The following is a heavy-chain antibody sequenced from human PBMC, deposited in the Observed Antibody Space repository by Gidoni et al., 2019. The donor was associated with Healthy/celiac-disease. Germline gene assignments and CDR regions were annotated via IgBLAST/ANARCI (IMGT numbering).Heavy chain of an antibody. CDR3: ARDLGYSYGYNDY. CDR1: GGTFSSYA. D-gene: IGHD5-18*01. CDR2: IIPILGLA. V-gene: IGHV1-69*04. J-gene: IGHJ4*02. Sequence: QVQLVQSGAEVKKPGSSVKVTCKASGGTFSSYAISWVRQAPGQGLEWMGRIIPILGLANYAQKFQGRVTITADKSTSTAYMELSSLRSEDTAVYYCARDLGYSYGYNDYWGQGTLVTVSS.